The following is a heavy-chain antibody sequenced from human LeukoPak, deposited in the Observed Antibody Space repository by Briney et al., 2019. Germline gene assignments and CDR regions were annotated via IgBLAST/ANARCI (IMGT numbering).Heavy chain of an antibody. D-gene: IGHD2-2*01. CDR2: ISSSGTTI. J-gene: IGHJ4*02. Sequence: PGGSLRLSCAASGFTFSSYEMNWVRRAPGKGLEWVSYISSSGTTIYYADSVKGRFTISRDNAKNSLYLQMNSLRAEDTAVYYCARRYCSSTSCLIDYWGQGTLVTVSP. V-gene: IGHV3-48*03. CDR3: ARRYCSSTSCLIDY. CDR1: GFTFSSYE.